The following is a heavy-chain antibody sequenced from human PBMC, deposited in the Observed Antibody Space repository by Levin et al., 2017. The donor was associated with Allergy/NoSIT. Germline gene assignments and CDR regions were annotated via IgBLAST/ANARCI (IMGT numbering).Heavy chain of an antibody. CDR3: ARESLLWERKQWLVLGAFNL. CDR2: VHYSGST. J-gene: IGHJ3*01. CDR1: GDSISSYY. D-gene: IGHD6-19*01. Sequence: SETLSLTCTVSGDSISSYYWTWIRQPPGKGLEWIGNVHYSGSTNYNPSLKTRVTITVDTSKNQFSLKLTSMTTADTAVYCCARESLLWERKQWLVLGAFNLWGQGTLVTVSS. V-gene: IGHV4-59*01.